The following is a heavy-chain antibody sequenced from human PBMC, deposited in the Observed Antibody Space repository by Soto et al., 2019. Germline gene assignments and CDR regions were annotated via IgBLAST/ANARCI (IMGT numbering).Heavy chain of an antibody. CDR3: ARDGAVAGDRNFDD. Sequence: ASVKVSCKASGYTFTRYAMHWVRQAPGQRLEWMGWINAGNGNTKYSQKFQGRVTISTDTSASTAYMELSSLRSEDTAVYYCARDGAVAGDRNFDDWGQGTLVTVSS. V-gene: IGHV1-3*01. CDR2: INAGNGNT. D-gene: IGHD6-19*01. J-gene: IGHJ4*02. CDR1: GYTFTRYA.